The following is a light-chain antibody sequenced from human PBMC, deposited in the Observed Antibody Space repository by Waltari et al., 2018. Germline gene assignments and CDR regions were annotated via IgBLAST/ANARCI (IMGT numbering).Light chain of an antibody. CDR2: DVS. J-gene: IGLJ2*01. CDR3: SSYTSNNSLV. V-gene: IGLV2-14*01. CDR1: STDIGGYNY. Sequence: QSALTQPASVSGSPGQSITISCTGASTDIGGYNYVSWYPQHPGKAPKLMIYDVSKRPSGVSKRFSGSKSGNTASLTISVLQAEDEADYYCSSYTSNNSLVFGGGTKLTVL.